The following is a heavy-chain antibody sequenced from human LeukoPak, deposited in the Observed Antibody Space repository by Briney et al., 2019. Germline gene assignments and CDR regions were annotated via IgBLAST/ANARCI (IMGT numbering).Heavy chain of an antibody. Sequence: PSETLSLTCAVYGGSFSGYYWSWIRQPPGKGLEWIGEINHSGSTNYNPSLKSRVTISVDTSKNQFSLKLSSVTAADTAVYYCARPHRPGYSGYDYGKPESFDPWGQGTLVTVSS. CDR2: INHSGST. J-gene: IGHJ5*02. CDR1: GGSFSGYY. CDR3: ARPHRPGYSGYDYGKPESFDP. V-gene: IGHV4-34*01. D-gene: IGHD5-12*01.